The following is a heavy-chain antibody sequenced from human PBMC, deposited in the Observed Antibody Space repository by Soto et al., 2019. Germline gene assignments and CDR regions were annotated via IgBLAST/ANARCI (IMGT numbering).Heavy chain of an antibody. CDR1: GGSITSYY. V-gene: IGHV4-4*07. CDR3: ARDMRVFGGIDV. CDR2: IYHTGSI. J-gene: IGHJ6*02. Sequence: LSLTCTVSGGSITSYYWSWIRQPAGKGLEWIGRIYHTGSINYNPSLQSRVTMSVDTSKNQVSLKLTSVTAADAAVYYCARDMRVFGGIDVWGQGTTVTVSS. D-gene: IGHD3-3*01.